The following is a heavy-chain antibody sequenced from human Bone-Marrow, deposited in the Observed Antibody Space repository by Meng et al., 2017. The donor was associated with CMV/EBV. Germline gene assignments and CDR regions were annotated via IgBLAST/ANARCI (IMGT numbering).Heavy chain of an antibody. CDR1: GFTFSSYA. CDR2: ISGSGGST. V-gene: IGHV3-23*01. Sequence: GGSLRLSCAASGFTFSSYAMSWVRQAPGKGLEWVSAISGSGGSTYYADSVKGRFTISRDNSKNTLYLQMNSLRAEDTAVYYCARYSGYGRHYYYYYGMDVWGQGTTVTVSS. D-gene: IGHD5-12*01. J-gene: IGHJ6*02. CDR3: ARYSGYGRHYYYYYGMDV.